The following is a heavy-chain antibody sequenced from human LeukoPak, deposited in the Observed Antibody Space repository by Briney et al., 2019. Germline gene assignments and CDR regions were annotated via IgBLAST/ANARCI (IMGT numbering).Heavy chain of an antibody. Sequence: SETLSLTCTVSGGSISSSSYYWGWIRQPPGKGLEWIGSIYYSGSTYYNPSLKSRVTISVDTSKNQFSLKLSSVTAADTAVYYCASYYYGSGSYDYWGQGTLVTVS. J-gene: IGHJ4*02. CDR1: GGSISSSSYY. CDR2: IYYSGST. V-gene: IGHV4-39*01. D-gene: IGHD3-10*01. CDR3: ASYYYGSGSYDY.